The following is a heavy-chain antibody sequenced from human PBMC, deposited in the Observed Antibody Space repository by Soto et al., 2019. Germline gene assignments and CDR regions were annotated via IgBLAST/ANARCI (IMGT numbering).Heavy chain of an antibody. CDR2: IWYDGHKE. D-gene: IGHD3-3*02. CDR1: GFIFSNYG. J-gene: IGHJ5*02. Sequence: QVQLVESGGGVVQPEKSLRLSCAASGFIFSNYGMHWVRQAPGKGLEWVAVIWYDGHKEYYADSVKGRFIISRDNSMNTVYLQMNSLRAEDTAVYYCARERAVDYYHWFDPWGQGPLVTVSS. CDR3: ARERAVDYYHWFDP. V-gene: IGHV3-33*01.